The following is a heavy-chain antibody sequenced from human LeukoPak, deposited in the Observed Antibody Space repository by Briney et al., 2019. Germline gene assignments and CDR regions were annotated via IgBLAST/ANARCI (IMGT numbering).Heavy chain of an antibody. D-gene: IGHD3-22*01. CDR2: IYSGGST. CDR1: GFTVSSNY. J-gene: IGHJ4*02. Sequence: GSLRLSCAASGFTVSSNYMSWVRQAPGKGLEWVSVIYSGGSTYYADSVKARFTISRDNSKNTLSLQMNSLRAEDTAVYYCARVGYYDSSGYYPFDYWGQGTLVTVSS. CDR3: ARVGYYDSSGYYPFDY. V-gene: IGHV3-66*01.